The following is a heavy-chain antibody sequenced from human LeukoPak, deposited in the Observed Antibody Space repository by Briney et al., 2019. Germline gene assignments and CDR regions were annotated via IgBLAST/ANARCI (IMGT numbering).Heavy chain of an antibody. J-gene: IGHJ4*02. CDR1: GFTFSDYY. CDR3: AKEGDEIYFDY. Sequence: GGSLRLSCAASGFTFSDYYMSWSRQAPGKGLEWVSAISGSGGSTYYADSVKGRFTIFRDNSKNTLYLQMNSLRAEDTAVYYCAKEGDEIYFDYWGQGTLVTVSS. CDR2: ISGSGGST. V-gene: IGHV3-23*01.